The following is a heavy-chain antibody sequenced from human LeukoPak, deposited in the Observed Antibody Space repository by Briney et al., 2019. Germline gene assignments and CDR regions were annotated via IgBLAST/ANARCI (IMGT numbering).Heavy chain of an antibody. CDR3: ASISDFDY. V-gene: IGHV1-69*04. J-gene: IGHJ4*02. CDR1: GGTXSSYA. CDR2: IIPILGIA. Sequence: SVKVSCKASGGTXSSYAISWVRQAPGQGLEWMGRIIPILGIANYAQKFQGRVTITADKPTSAAYMELSSLRSEDTAVYYCASISDFDYWGQGTLVTVSS.